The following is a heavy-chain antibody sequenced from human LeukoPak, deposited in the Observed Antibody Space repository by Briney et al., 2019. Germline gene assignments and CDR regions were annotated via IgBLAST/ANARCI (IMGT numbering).Heavy chain of an antibody. J-gene: IGHJ6*03. CDR1: GFTFSSYE. CDR2: ISSSGSTI. CDR3: ARESRFYLDV. Sequence: GGSLRLSCAASGFTFSSYEMNWVRQAPGKGLEWVSYISSSGSTIYYADSVKGRFTISRDNAKNSLYLQMNSLRAEDTAVYYCARESRFYLDVWGKGTTVTVSS. V-gene: IGHV3-48*03.